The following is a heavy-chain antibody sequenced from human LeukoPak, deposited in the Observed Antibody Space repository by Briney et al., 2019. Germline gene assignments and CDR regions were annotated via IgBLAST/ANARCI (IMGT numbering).Heavy chain of an antibody. D-gene: IGHD6-6*01. V-gene: IGHV5-51*01. CDR3: ARRSGSSRNFDY. Sequence: GESLKISCKGSGYSFTTYWIGWVRQMPGKGLEWMGIIYPGDSDTRYSPSFQGQVTISADTSNSTAYLQLSSLKASDTAMYYCARRSGSSRNFDYWGQGTLVTVSS. CDR1: GYSFTTYW. CDR2: IYPGDSDT. J-gene: IGHJ4*02.